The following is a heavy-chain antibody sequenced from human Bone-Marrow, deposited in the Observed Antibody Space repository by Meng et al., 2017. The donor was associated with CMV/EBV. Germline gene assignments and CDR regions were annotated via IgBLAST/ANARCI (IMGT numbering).Heavy chain of an antibody. Sequence: GESLKISCAASGFTFDDYGMSWVRQAPGKGLEWVSGINWNGGSTGYADSVKGRFPISRDNAKNSLYLQLNSLRAEDTAVYYCAGGGRGYSCGFYYYYGVDVWGQGTTVAVSS. D-gene: IGHD5-18*01. J-gene: IGHJ6*02. CDR1: GFTFDDYG. CDR2: INWNGGST. V-gene: IGHV3-20*04. CDR3: AGGGRGYSCGFYYYYGVDV.